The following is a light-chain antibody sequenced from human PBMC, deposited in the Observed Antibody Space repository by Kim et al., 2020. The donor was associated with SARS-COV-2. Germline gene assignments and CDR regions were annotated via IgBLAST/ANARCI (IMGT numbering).Light chain of an antibody. CDR3: QQYDSHPYT. CDR1: QSVSSW. CDR2: KAS. J-gene: IGKJ2*01. Sequence: DIQMTQSPSTLSASVGDRVTITCRASQSVSSWLAWYQQKPGKAPKLLIYKASTLEGGVPSRFSGRGSGTEFNLTINTLQPDDFATYSCQQYDSHPYTFGQGTKLEI. V-gene: IGKV1-5*03.